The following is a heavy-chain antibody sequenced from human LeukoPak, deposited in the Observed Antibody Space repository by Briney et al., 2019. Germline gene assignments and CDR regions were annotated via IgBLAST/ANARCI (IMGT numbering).Heavy chain of an antibody. D-gene: IGHD6-13*01. CDR1: GFTFSSYS. CDR3: ARAISSSWDYYYYYYGMDV. CDR2: ISSSSSYI. Sequence: GGSLRLSCAASGFTFSSYSMNWVRQAPGKGLEWVSSISSSSSYIYYADSVKGRFTISRDNAKDSLYLQMNSLRAEDTAVYYCARAISSSWDYYYYYYGMDVWGQGTTVTVSS. V-gene: IGHV3-21*01. J-gene: IGHJ6*02.